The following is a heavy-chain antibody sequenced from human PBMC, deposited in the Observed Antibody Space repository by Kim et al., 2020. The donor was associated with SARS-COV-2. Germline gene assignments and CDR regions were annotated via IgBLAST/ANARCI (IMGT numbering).Heavy chain of an antibody. J-gene: IGHJ4*02. CDR3: AIAFYGDYIDY. V-gene: IGHV4-4*07. Sequence: SETLSLTCTLSGDSISGYYWNWIRQPAGKGLEWIGRMYTTGTTNYNPSLKSRVTMSIDTSKNQFSLKLNSVTAADTAVYYCAIAFYGDYIDYWGQGTLVTVSS. CDR2: MYTTGTT. D-gene: IGHD4-17*01. CDR1: GDSISGYY.